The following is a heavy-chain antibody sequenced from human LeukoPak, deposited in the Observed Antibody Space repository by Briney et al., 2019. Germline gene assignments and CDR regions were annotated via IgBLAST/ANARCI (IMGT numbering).Heavy chain of an antibody. CDR2: IIPIFGTA. CDR1: GGTFSSYA. V-gene: IGHV1-69*05. CDR3: AKDQVKLTMIVVVTKLRKGCLDY. D-gene: IGHD3-22*01. J-gene: IGHJ4*02. Sequence: ASVKVSCKASGGTFSSYAISWVRQAPGQGLEWMGGIIPIFGTANYAQKFQGRVTITTDESTSTAYMELSSLRSEDTAVYYCAKDQVKLTMIVVVTKLRKGCLDYWGQGTLVTVSS.